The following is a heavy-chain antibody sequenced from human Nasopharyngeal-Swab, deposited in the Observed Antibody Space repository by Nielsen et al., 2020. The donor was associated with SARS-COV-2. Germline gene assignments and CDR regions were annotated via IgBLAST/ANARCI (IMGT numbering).Heavy chain of an antibody. J-gene: IGHJ6*02. CDR3: AEGGGYSYYYGMDV. Sequence: GRFLRFSCAVFGFAFSSYALSWVRQAPGKGLEWVSAISGSGGSTYYADSVKGRFTISRDNSKNTLYLQMNSLRAEDTAVYFWAEGGGYSYYYGMDVWGQGTTVTVSS. CDR2: ISGSGGST. D-gene: IGHD5-18*01. V-gene: IGHV3-23*01. CDR1: GFAFSSYA.